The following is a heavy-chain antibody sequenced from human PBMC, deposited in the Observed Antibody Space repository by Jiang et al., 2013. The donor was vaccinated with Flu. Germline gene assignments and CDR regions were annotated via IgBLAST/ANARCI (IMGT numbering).Heavy chain of an antibody. V-gene: IGHV3-7*01. CDR1: GFIFSSFW. D-gene: IGHD6-6*01. Sequence: QLLESGGGLVQPGGSVRLSCAASGFIFSSFWMTWVRQAPGKGLEWVANIRQDGSEKYYVDSVKGRFTISRDNARNTLYLQMDSLRAEDTAVYYCASDRKGLAARPGALDYWGQGTLVTVSS. CDR3: ASDRKGLAARPGALDY. J-gene: IGHJ4*02. CDR2: IRQDGSEK.